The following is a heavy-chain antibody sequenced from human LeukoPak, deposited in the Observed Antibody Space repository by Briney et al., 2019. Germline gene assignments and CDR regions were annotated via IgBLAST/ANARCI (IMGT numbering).Heavy chain of an antibody. CDR1: GGSISSYY. J-gene: IGHJ4*02. V-gene: IGHV4-59*01. CDR3: VRGHGGY. CDR2: TYNGGST. Sequence: PSETLSLTCTVSGGSISSYYWFWIRQPPGKGLEWIGFTYNGGSTYYNPSLKSRVTISVDMAKNQFSLKVMSVTAADTAVYYCVRGHGGYWGQGTLVTVSS.